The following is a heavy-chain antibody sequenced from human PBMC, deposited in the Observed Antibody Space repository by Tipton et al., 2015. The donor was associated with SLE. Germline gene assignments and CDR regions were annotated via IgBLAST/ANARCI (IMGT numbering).Heavy chain of an antibody. D-gene: IGHD2-2*01. CDR1: GFTFSRYW. V-gene: IGHV3-7*01. CDR3: AREYPSTSANHFDF. CDR2: MKQDGSEK. Sequence: GSLRLSCAASGFTFSRYWMSWVRQAPGKGLEWVANMKQDGSEKYTVDSVKGRFTISRDNAKNSLYLQMNSLRAEDTAVCYCAREYPSTSANHFDFWGQGTLVSVSS. J-gene: IGHJ4*02.